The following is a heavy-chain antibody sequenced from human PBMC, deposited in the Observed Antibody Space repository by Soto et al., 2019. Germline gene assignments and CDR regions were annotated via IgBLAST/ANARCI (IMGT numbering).Heavy chain of an antibody. V-gene: IGHV4-39*01. CDR3: ARHPSLEWGAYWYFDL. J-gene: IGHJ2*01. D-gene: IGHD3-3*01. CDR1: GGSISSTSYY. Sequence: QLQLQESGPGLVKPSETLSLTCTVSGGSISSTSYYWGWIRQPPGKGLEWIGSIYYSGSTYYNPSLKSRVTISVDTSKNQFSLKLSSVTVADTAVYYCARHPSLEWGAYWYFDLWGRGTLVTVSS. CDR2: IYYSGST.